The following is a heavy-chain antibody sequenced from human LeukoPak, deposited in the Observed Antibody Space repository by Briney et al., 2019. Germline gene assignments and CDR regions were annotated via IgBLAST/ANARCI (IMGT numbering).Heavy chain of an antibody. J-gene: IGHJ4*02. CDR1: GFTFSSYA. CDR3: ARERYSGYDFSFYYFDY. CDR2: ISSNGGST. Sequence: GGSLRLSCAASGFTFSSYAMHWVRQAPGKGLKYVSAISSNGGSTYYANSVKGRFTISRDNSKNTLYLQMGSLRAEDMAVYYCARERYSGYDFSFYYFDYWGQGTLVTVSS. V-gene: IGHV3-64*01. D-gene: IGHD5-12*01.